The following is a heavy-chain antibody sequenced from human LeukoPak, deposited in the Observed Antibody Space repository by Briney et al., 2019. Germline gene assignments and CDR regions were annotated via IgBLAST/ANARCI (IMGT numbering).Heavy chain of an antibody. CDR1: GFTFSSYT. J-gene: IGHJ4*02. CDR2: ISSSGSYI. Sequence: GGSLRLSCAASGFTFSSYTINWVRQAPGKGLEWFSSISSSGSYIYYADSVKGRFTVSRDNAKNSLYLQMKSLRAEDTAVYYCARDRGSRRYNNGYSEYWGQGTLVTVSS. V-gene: IGHV3-21*01. D-gene: IGHD5-18*01. CDR3: ARDRGSRRYNNGYSEY.